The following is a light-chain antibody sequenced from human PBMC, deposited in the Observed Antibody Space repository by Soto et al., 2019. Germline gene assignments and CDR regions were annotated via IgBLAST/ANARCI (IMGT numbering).Light chain of an antibody. J-gene: IGKJ4*01. CDR1: QSVGNY. V-gene: IGKV3-11*01. Sequence: EIVLAQSPATLSLSPGERATLSCRASQSVGNYLVWYQQKPGQTPRLLIYDASNRATGIPARFSGSGSGTDFTLTISSLEPEDFAVYYCQQRSIWPLTFGG. CDR3: QQRSIWPLT. CDR2: DAS.